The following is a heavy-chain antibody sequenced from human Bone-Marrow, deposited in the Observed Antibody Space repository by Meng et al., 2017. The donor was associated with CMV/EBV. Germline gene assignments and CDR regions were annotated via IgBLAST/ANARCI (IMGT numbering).Heavy chain of an antibody. Sequence: GSLRLSCTVSGGSISSYYWSWIRQPPGKGLEWIGYIYYSGSTNYNPSLKSRVTISVDTSKNQFFLKLSSVTAADTAVYYCARALEVDYFDYWGQGTLVTVSS. V-gene: IGHV4-59*01. CDR2: IYYSGST. CDR3: ARALEVDYFDY. J-gene: IGHJ4*02. CDR1: GGSISSYY. D-gene: IGHD2-15*01.